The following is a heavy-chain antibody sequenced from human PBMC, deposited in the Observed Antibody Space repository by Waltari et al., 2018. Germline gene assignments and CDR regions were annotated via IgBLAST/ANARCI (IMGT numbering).Heavy chain of an antibody. CDR3: AKGQGAQWLLGY. CDR2: ISGSGGST. V-gene: IGHV3-23*01. CDR1: GFTFSSYA. J-gene: IGHJ4*02. D-gene: IGHD6-19*01. Sequence: EVQLLESGGGLVQPGGSLSLSCAASGFTFSSYAMSWVRQAPGKGLEWVSAISGSGGSTYYADSVKGRFTISRDNSKNTLYLQMNSLRAEDTAVYYCAKGQGAQWLLGYWGQGTLVTVSS.